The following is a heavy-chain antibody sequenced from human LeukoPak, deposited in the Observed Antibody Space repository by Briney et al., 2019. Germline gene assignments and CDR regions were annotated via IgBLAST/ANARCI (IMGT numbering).Heavy chain of an antibody. V-gene: IGHV3-23*01. CDR1: GFTFSSYG. CDR3: ANRVGWPGPPPDY. CDR2: ISGGGVTT. Sequence: GGSLRLSCAASGFTFSSYGMHWVRQAPGKGLEWVSSISGGGVTTDYVDSVKGRFTISRDNSKNTLHLQMNSLRVEDTAVYYCANRVGWPGPPPDYWGQGTLVTVSS. D-gene: IGHD2-15*01. J-gene: IGHJ4*02.